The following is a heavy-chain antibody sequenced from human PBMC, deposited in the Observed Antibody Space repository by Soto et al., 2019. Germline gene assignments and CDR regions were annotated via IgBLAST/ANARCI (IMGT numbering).Heavy chain of an antibody. J-gene: IGHJ4*02. CDR1: GGSISSYY. V-gene: IGHV4-59*01. D-gene: IGHD6-19*01. Sequence: QVQLQESGPGLVKPSETLSLTCTVSGGSISSYYWSWIRQPPGKGLEWIGYIYYSGSTNYNPSLTSRVTISVDTSKNQFSLKLSSVTAADTAVYYCARYSSGWYLDYWGQGTLVTVSS. CDR2: IYYSGST. CDR3: ARYSSGWYLDY.